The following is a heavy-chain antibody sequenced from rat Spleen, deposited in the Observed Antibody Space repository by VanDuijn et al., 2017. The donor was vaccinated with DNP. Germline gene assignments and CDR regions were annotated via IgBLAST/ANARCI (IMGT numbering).Heavy chain of an antibody. CDR3: MNWFAY. Sequence: EVQFVETGGGLVEPGKSLKLTCATSGFTFSNAWMHWVRQSPEKQLEWVAQIKTKSNNYATYYAESVKGRFTISRDDSKSSVYLQMNSLKEEDTAIYYCMNWFAYWGQGTLVTVSS. CDR2: IKTKSNNYAT. CDR1: GFTFSNAW. J-gene: IGHJ3*01. V-gene: IGHV6-8*01.